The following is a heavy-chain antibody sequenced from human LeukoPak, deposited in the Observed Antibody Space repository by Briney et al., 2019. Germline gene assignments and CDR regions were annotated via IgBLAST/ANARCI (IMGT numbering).Heavy chain of an antibody. J-gene: IGHJ6*03. CDR3: ARCREIVLRTPSDYYYYMDV. D-gene: IGHD2/OR15-2a*01. V-gene: IGHV4-59*11. CDR2: IYYSGST. Sequence: PSETLFLTCTVSGGSISSHYWSWIRQPPGKGLEWIGYIYYSGSTNYNPSLKSGVTISVDTSKNQFPLMLSSVTAADTAVYYCARCREIVLRTPSDYYYYMDVWGKGTTVTVSS. CDR1: GGSISSHY.